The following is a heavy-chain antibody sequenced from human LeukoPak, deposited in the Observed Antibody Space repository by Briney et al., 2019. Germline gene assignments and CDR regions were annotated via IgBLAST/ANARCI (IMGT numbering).Heavy chain of an antibody. D-gene: IGHD6-19*01. CDR1: GFTYSSYS. CDR3: ARDHSSGFDY. Sequence: GGSLRLSCAASGFTYSSYSMNWVRQAPGKGLEWVSSISSSSSYIYYADSVKGRFTISRDNAKNSLYLQMNSLRAEDTAVYYCARDHSSGFDYWGQGTLVTVSS. V-gene: IGHV3-21*01. CDR2: ISSSSSYI. J-gene: IGHJ4*02.